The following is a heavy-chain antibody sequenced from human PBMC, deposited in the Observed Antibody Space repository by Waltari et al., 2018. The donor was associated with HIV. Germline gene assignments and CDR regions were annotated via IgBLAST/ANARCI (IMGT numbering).Heavy chain of an antibody. V-gene: IGHV3-23*01. CDR1: GFTFSNYG. D-gene: IGHD6-13*01. Sequence: EVQVLESGGALVQPGGYLRLSCAASGFTFSNYGMSWVRQAPGKGLEWVSTIRGSGGSTYYADSVKGRFTVSRDNSKNTLYLQMNSLRAEDTAVYFCVKEHQYSHSWYSYYGMDVWGQGTTVTVSS. CDR3: VKEHQYSHSWYSYYGMDV. J-gene: IGHJ6*02. CDR2: IRGSGGST.